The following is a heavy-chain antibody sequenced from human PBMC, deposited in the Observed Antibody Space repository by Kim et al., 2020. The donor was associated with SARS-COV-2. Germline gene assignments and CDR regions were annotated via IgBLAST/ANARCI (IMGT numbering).Heavy chain of an antibody. V-gene: IGHV7-4-1*02. CDR2: INTDTRKP. Sequence: ASVKVSCKASGYRFTSYGIHWVRQAPGQGLEWMGWINTDTRKPAYAQGFTGRFVLSLDTSVSTTYLQLSSLLAEDTAVYYCARIPSTYDKGLQYWGQGPL. D-gene: IGHD3-22*01. CDR1: GYRFTSYG. CDR3: ARIPSTYDKGLQY. J-gene: IGHJ1*01.